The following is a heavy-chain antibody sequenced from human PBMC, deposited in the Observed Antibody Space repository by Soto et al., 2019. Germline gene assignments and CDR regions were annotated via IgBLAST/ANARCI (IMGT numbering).Heavy chain of an antibody. V-gene: IGHV4-59*01. Sequence: PSETLSLTCTVSCGSISSYYWSWIRQPPGKGLEWIGYIYYSGSTNYNPSLKSRVTISVDTSKNQFSLKLSSVTAADTAVYYCATGGSYFDYWGQGTLVTVS. CDR2: IYYSGST. J-gene: IGHJ4*02. CDR1: CGSISSYY. CDR3: ATGGSYFDY. D-gene: IGHD5-12*01.